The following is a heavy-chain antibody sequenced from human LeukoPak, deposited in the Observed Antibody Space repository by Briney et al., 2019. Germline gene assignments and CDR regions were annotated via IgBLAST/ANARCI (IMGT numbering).Heavy chain of an antibody. CDR1: GFTFSSYW. J-gene: IGHJ4*02. CDR2: IKQDGSEK. D-gene: IGHD6-19*01. V-gene: IGHV3-7*01. CDR3: AKPIAVAGGGVFDY. Sequence: GGSLRLSCAASGFTFSSYWMSWVRQAPGKGLEWVANIKQDGSEKYYVDSVKGRFTISRDNAKNSLYLQMNSLRAEDTAVYYCAKPIAVAGGGVFDYWGQGTLVTVSS.